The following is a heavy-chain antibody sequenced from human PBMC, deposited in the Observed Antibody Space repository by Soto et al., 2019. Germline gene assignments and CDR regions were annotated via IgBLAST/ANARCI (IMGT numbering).Heavy chain of an antibody. CDR3: ARGVVVVAATYGMDV. J-gene: IGHJ6*02. Sequence: PGGSLRLSCAASGFTFSSYAMHWVRQAPGKGLEYVSAISSNGGSTYYANSVKGRFTISRDNSKNTLYLQMGSLRAEDMAVYYCARGVVVVAATYGMDVQGQGTTVTVSS. CDR2: ISSNGGST. CDR1: GFTFSSYA. D-gene: IGHD2-15*01. V-gene: IGHV3-64*01.